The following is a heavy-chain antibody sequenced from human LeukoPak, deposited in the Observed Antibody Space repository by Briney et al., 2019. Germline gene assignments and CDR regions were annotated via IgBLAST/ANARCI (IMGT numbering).Heavy chain of an antibody. V-gene: IGHV4-59*08. J-gene: IGHJ4*02. CDR2: IYYSGST. CDR3: ARHEGSYPFAD. D-gene: IGHD1-26*01. Sequence: SETLTLTCTVSGGSISSYYWSWIRQPPGKGLEWIGYIYYSGSTNYNPSLKSRVTISVDTSKNQFSLKLSSVTAADTAVYYCARHEGSYPFADCGQGTLVTVSS. CDR1: GGSISSYY.